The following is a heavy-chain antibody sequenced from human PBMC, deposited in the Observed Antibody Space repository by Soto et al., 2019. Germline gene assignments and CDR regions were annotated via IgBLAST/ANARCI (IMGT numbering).Heavy chain of an antibody. J-gene: IGHJ4*02. D-gene: IGHD4-17*01. Sequence: EVQLLDSGGGLAQPGGSLRVSCAASGFIFNNYAMNWVRQAPGEGLQWVAGISASGVSTYYADSVKGRFIISRDNSNNTLYLKMNTLRAGETAIYYCAQVPLRPYYFVSWGLGTLVTFA. CDR3: AQVPLRPYYFVS. CDR2: ISASGVST. V-gene: IGHV3-23*01. CDR1: GFIFNNYA.